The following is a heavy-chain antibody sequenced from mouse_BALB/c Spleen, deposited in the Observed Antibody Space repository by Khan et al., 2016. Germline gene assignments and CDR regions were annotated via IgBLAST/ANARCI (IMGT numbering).Heavy chain of an antibody. D-gene: IGHD2-3*01. V-gene: IGHV3-8*02. Sequence: EVQLQESGPSLVKPSQTLSLTCSVTGDSITRGYWNWIRKFPGNKLEYMGYISYSGSTYYNPSLKSRISITRDTSKNQYYLQLNSVTTEDTATYYCAGYDGYFFDYWGQGTTLTVSS. CDR2: ISYSGST. J-gene: IGHJ2*01. CDR1: GDSITRGY. CDR3: AGYDGYFFDY.